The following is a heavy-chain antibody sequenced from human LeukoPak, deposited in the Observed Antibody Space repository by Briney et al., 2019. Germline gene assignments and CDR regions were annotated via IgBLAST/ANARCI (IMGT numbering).Heavy chain of an antibody. Sequence: GGSLRLSCAVSGFTLSNYGMNWVRQAPGKGLEWVSSISSSSSYIYYADSVKGRFTISRDNAKNMLYLQMNSLRAEDTALYYCAKAVTISCYTGCDYWGQGTLVTVSS. V-gene: IGHV3-21*04. CDR2: ISSSSSYI. CDR1: GFTLSNYG. CDR3: AKAVTISCYTGCDY. D-gene: IGHD2-2*02. J-gene: IGHJ4*02.